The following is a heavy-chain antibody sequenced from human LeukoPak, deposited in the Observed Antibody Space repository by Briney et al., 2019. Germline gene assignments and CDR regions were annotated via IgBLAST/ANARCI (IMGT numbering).Heavy chain of an antibody. Sequence: SETLSLTCTVSGGSISSYYWSWIRQPTGKGLECIGYIHSTEGTAHNPSLRSRLTISLDTSKNQFSLTLSSVTAADTAVYYCARHVYGEGMVVWGKGTTVTVSS. D-gene: IGHD2-8*01. J-gene: IGHJ6*04. V-gene: IGHV4-59*08. CDR3: ARHVYGEGMVV. CDR1: GGSISSYY. CDR2: IHSTEGT.